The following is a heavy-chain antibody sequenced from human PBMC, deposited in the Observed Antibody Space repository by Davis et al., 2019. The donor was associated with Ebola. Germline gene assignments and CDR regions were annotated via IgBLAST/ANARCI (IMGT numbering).Heavy chain of an antibody. D-gene: IGHD3-10*01. CDR2: IDPSDSYT. CDR3: RGDVY. J-gene: IGHJ4*02. V-gene: IGHV5-10-1*01. CDR1: RYSFTTYW. Sequence: GESLKISCKGSRYSFTTYWINWVRQMPGKGLEWMGRIDPSDSYTNYSPSFQGHVTILVDKSITTAYLQWSSLKASDTAIYYCRGDVYWGQGTLVTVSS.